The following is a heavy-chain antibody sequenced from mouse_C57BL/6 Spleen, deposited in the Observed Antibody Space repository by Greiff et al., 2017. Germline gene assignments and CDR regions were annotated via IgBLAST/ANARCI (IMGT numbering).Heavy chain of an antibody. CDR1: GYTFTDYE. J-gene: IGHJ2*01. CDR3: TRIHYGSSWPYYFGD. CDR2: IDPDTGGT. Sequence: QVQLQQSGAELVRPGASVTLSCKASGYTFTDYEMHWVKQTPVHGLEWIGAIDPDTGGTAYNQKFKGKAILTADKSSSTAYMELRSRTSEDSAVYYCTRIHYGSSWPYYFGDWGQGTTLTVS. V-gene: IGHV1-15*01. D-gene: IGHD1-1*01.